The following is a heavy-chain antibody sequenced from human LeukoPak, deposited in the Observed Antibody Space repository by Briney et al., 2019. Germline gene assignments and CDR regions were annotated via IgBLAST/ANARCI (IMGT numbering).Heavy chain of an antibody. CDR2: ISSSSSYI. D-gene: IGHD5-12*01. CDR1: GFTFSSYW. J-gene: IGHJ5*02. CDR3: ARYSGYDGVNWFDP. V-gene: IGHV3-21*01. Sequence: PGGSLRLSCVASGFTFSSYWMSWVRQAPGKGLEWVSSISSSSSYIYYADSVKGRFTISRDNAKNSLYLQMNSLRAEDTAVYYCARYSGYDGVNWFDPWGQGTLVTVSS.